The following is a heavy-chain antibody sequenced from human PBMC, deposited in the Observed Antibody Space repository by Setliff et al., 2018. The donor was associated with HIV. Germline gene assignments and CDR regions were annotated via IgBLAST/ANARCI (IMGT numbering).Heavy chain of an antibody. V-gene: IGHV4-34*01. D-gene: IGHD6-6*01. J-gene: IGHJ4*02. Sequence: PSETLSLTCAVSGGPFSDFFWTWVRQPPGEGLEWIGEISHSGGTNYNPSLESRVTISIDTSRNQFSLRLTSVSVADTAVYFCARRPPYSSSPRDFFDFWGPGTLVTVSS. CDR3: ARRPPYSSSPRDFFDF. CDR1: GGPFSDFF. CDR2: ISHSGGT.